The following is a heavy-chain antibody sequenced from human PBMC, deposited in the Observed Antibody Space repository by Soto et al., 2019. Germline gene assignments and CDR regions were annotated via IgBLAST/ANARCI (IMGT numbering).Heavy chain of an antibody. Sequence: GPSVKVSCKASGGTFSSYTISWVRQAPGQGLEWMGRIIPILGIANYAQKFQGRVTITADKSTSTAYMELSSLRSEDTAVYYCARYCSGGSCDGPFDYWGQGTLVTVSS. J-gene: IGHJ4*02. D-gene: IGHD2-15*01. CDR2: IIPILGIA. CDR1: GGTFSSYT. CDR3: ARYCSGGSCDGPFDY. V-gene: IGHV1-69*02.